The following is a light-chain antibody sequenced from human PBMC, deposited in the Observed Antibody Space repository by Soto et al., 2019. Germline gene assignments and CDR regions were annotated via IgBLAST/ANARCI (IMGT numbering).Light chain of an antibody. V-gene: IGKV1-9*01. CDR1: QGIGSY. Sequence: DIQLTQSPSFLSASLGDRVTITCRASQGIGSYLAWYQQKPGKAPKLLIYAASTLQSGVPSRFSGRGSGTDFTLTISSLQPEDFATYYCQQLNSYPWTFGQGTKV. J-gene: IGKJ1*01. CDR2: AAS. CDR3: QQLNSYPWT.